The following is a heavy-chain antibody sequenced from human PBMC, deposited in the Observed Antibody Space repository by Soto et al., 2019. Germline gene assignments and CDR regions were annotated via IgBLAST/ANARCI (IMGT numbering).Heavy chain of an antibody. CDR3: AKGRFDVVTISPFDH. J-gene: IGHJ4*01. Sequence: GGSLRLSCAASGFTFSSFGMHWVRQAPGKGLEWVAVVSYDGTEEKYADSVKGRATVSRDNSKNTVYLQMNRLRGDDSAIYYCAKGRFDVVTISPFDHWGQGTLVTVSS. V-gene: IGHV3-30*18. D-gene: IGHD3-3*02. CDR1: GFTFSSFG. CDR2: VSYDGTEE.